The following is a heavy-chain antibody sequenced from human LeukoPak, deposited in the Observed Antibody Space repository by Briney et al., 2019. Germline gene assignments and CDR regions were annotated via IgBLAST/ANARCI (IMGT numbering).Heavy chain of an antibody. CDR2: INWNGGST. D-gene: IGHD3-10*01. J-gene: IGHJ5*02. CDR3: ARAIYYGSGIYQIENPQTWFDP. V-gene: IGHV3-20*01. Sequence: GGSLRLSCAASGFTFDDYGMSWVRQAPGKGLEWVSGINWNGGSTVYADSVKGRFNISRDNAKNSLYLQMNSLRAEDTALYHCARAIYYGSGIYQIENPQTWFDPWGQGTLVTVSS. CDR1: GFTFDDYG.